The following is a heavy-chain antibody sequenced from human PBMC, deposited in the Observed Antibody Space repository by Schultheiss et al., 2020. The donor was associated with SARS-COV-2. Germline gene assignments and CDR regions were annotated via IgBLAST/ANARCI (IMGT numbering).Heavy chain of an antibody. Sequence: GWSLRLSCAASGFTFSSYGMHWVRQAPGKGLEWVAVISYDGSNKYYADSVKGRFTISRDNSKNTLYLQMNSLRAEDTAVYYCARDGSSWYQIGYYYYYGMDVWGQGTTVTVSS. D-gene: IGHD6-13*01. CDR2: ISYDGSNK. CDR3: ARDGSSWYQIGYYYYYGMDV. V-gene: IGHV3-30*03. CDR1: GFTFSSYG. J-gene: IGHJ6*02.